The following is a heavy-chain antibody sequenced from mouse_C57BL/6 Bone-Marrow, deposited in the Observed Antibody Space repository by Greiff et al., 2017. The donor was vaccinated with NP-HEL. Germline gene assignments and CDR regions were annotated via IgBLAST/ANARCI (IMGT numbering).Heavy chain of an antibody. CDR1: GYNFTSYW. Sequence: VQLQQPGAELVMPGASVKLSCKASGYNFTSYWMHWVKQRPGQGLEWIGEIDPSDSYTNYNQKFKGKSTLTVDKSSSTAYMQLSSLTSEDSAVYYCASSHYYGSSWFAYWGQGTLVTVSA. CDR3: ASSHYYGSSWFAY. V-gene: IGHV1-69*01. J-gene: IGHJ3*01. CDR2: IDPSDSYT. D-gene: IGHD1-1*01.